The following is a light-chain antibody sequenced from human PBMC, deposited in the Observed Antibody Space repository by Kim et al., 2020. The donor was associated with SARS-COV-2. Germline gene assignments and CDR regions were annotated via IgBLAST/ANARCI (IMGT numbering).Light chain of an antibody. CDR2: GYN. CDR1: YSNVGRNT. CDR3: AAWDDNLNGVG. J-gene: IGLJ2*01. Sequence: GKRVTIFCSGSYSNVGRNTVNWWQQLPGTAPKLLSFGYNQRPSGVPARFSASKSGTSASLAISGLQSEDEADYYCAAWDDNLNGVGFGGGTQLTVL. V-gene: IGLV1-44*01.